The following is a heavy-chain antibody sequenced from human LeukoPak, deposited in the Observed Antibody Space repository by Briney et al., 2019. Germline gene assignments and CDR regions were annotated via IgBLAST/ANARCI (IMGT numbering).Heavy chain of an antibody. CDR2: INPNSGGT. CDR1: GYTFTGYY. D-gene: IGHD6-13*01. J-gene: IGHJ4*02. V-gene: IGHV1-2*06. Sequence: ASVKVSCKASGYTFTGYYMHWVRQAPGQGLEWMGRINPNSGGTNYAQKFQGRVTMTRDTSISTAYMELSRLRSDDTAVYYCAKDLGGSSWYYFDYWGQGILVTVSS. CDR3: AKDLGGSSWYYFDY.